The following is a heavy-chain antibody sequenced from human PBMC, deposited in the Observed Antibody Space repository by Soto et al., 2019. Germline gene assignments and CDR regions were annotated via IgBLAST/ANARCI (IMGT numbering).Heavy chain of an antibody. Sequence: EVQLLESGGGLVQPGGSLRLSCAASGFTFSTYAMNWVRQAPGKGLEWVSGISGSGDSTYYADPVKGRFTVSRDNSKNTLYLQMNSLRAEATAVFYCAKERSSGWSFDYWGQGTLVTVSS. J-gene: IGHJ4*02. V-gene: IGHV3-23*01. D-gene: IGHD6-19*01. CDR1: GFTFSTYA. CDR3: AKERSSGWSFDY. CDR2: ISGSGDST.